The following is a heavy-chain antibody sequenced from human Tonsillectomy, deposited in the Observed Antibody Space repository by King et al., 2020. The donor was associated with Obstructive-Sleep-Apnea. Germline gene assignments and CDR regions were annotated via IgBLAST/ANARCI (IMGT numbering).Heavy chain of an antibody. J-gene: IGHJ4*02. D-gene: IGHD4-17*01. CDR1: GGSISSGAYS. CDR2: IYYSGST. CDR3: ARGGDYGDYRTAVGADY. Sequence: QLQESGPGLVKPSQTLSLTCAVSGGSISSGAYSCSWIRQPPGKGLEWIGYIYYSGSTYYNPSLKNRVTISVEPSKNQFSLKLSSVSAADTAVYYCARGGDYGDYRTAVGADYWGQGTLVTVSS. V-gene: IGHV4-30-4*07.